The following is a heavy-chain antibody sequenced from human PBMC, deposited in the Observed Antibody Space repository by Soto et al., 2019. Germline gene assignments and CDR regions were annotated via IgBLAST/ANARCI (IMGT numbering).Heavy chain of an antibody. Sequence: SETLSLTCTVSGGSISSYYWSWIRQPPGKGLEWIGYIYYSGSTNYNPSLKSRVTISVDKSKKQFSLKLSSVTAADTAVYYCARGQIVGASYYYYGMDVWGQGTTVTVSS. D-gene: IGHD1-26*01. V-gene: IGHV4-59*12. CDR1: GGSISSYY. J-gene: IGHJ6*02. CDR2: IYYSGST. CDR3: ARGQIVGASYYYYGMDV.